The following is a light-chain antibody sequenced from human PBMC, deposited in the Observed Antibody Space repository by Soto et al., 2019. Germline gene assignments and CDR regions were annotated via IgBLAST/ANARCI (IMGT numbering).Light chain of an antibody. V-gene: IGKV1-5*01. CDR2: AAS. CDR3: QQYDTYWT. J-gene: IGKJ1*01. CDR1: QSISNY. Sequence: DIQMTQSASSLSASVGDRVTITCRASQSISNYLNWYQQKPGKAPNLLIHAASSLQSGVPPRFSGSGSGTEFTLTISSLQPDDFATCYCQQYDTYWTFGQGTKVDIK.